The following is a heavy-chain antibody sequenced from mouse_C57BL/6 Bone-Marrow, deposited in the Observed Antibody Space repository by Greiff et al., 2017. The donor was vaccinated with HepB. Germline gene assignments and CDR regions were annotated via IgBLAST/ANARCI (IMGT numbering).Heavy chain of an antibody. CDR3: ARVDYDEGAWFAY. CDR1: GYTFTSYG. J-gene: IGHJ3*01. V-gene: IGHV1-81*01. CDR2: IYPRSGNT. D-gene: IGHD2-4*01. Sequence: VKLVESGAELARPGASVKLSCKASGYTFTSYGISWVKQRTGQGLEWIGEIYPRSGNTYYNEKFKGKATLTADKSSSTAYMELRSLTSADSAVYFCARVDYDEGAWFAYWGQGTLVTVSA.